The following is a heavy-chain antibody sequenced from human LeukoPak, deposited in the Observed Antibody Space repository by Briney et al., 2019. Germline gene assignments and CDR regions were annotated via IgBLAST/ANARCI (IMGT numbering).Heavy chain of an antibody. CDR2: IYYSGST. J-gene: IGHJ5*02. Sequence: SETLSFTCTVSGGSINSISYYWGWIRQPPGKGLGWIGIIYYSGSTYYNPSLKSRVTISLDTSKNQFSLKLSSVTAADTAVYYCARRRLGYYYGSGTKVDWFDPWGQGTLVTVSS. V-gene: IGHV4-39*07. CDR3: ARRRLGYYYGSGTKVDWFDP. CDR1: GGSINSISYY. D-gene: IGHD3-10*01.